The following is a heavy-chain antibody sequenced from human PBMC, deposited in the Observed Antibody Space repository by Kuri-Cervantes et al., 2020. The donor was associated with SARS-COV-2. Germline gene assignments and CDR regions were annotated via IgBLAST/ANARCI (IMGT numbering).Heavy chain of an antibody. D-gene: IGHD1-1*01. CDR2: YNPNSGGT. J-gene: IGHJ3*02. CDR3: AKERAGTTFSAFDI. V-gene: IGHV1-2*02. CDR1: GYTFIGYY. Sequence: ASVQVSCKASGYTFIGYYIHWVRQAPGQGVERMGWYNPNSGGTNYAQKFQGRVTMTRDTSISTVYMELSRLRSDDTAVYYCAKERAGTTFSAFDIWGQGTMVTVSS.